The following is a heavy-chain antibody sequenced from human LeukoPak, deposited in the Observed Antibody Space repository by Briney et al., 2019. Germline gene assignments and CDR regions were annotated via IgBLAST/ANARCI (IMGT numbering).Heavy chain of an antibody. CDR1: GFTFSSYA. J-gene: IGHJ1*01. D-gene: IGHD2-2*03. CDR3: ARLGYCSSTSCYLEYFQH. V-gene: IGHV3-23*01. CDR2: ISGSGGST. Sequence: PGGSLRLSCAASGFTFSSYAMSWVRQAPGKGLEWVSAISGSGGSTYYADSVKGRFTISRDNSKNTLYLQMNSLRAEDTAVYYCARLGYCSSTSCYLEYFQHWGQGTLVTVSS.